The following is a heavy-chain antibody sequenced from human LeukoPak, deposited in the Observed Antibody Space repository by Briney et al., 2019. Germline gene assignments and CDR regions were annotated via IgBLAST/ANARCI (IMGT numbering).Heavy chain of an antibody. J-gene: IGHJ5*02. Sequence: AETLSLNCTVAGGSVSSSSYYWGWIRQPPGKKLEWIGSIYYSGITYYNPSLTSRVTISVDTSKNQFSLKLSSVTAADTAVYYCARRGGGMTWGQGTLVTVSS. CDR2: IYYSGIT. CDR3: ARRGGGMT. V-gene: IGHV4-39*01. CDR1: GGSVSSSSYY. D-gene: IGHD1-1*01.